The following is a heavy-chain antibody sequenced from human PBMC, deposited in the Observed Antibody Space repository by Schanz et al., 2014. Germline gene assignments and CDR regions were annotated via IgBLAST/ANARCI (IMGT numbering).Heavy chain of an antibody. D-gene: IGHD3-10*01. Sequence: EVQLLESGGGLVQPGGSLRLSCATSGFSFSSYAINWVRQAPGKGLEWVSGISGSGASTYYADSVKGRFTISRDNSNKTVDLQMNSLRAEDTALYYCVRDELLWFGEVLSLDYWGQGGRVAVSS. V-gene: IGHV3-23*01. CDR1: GFSFSSYA. CDR2: ISGSGAST. CDR3: VRDELLWFGEVLSLDY. J-gene: IGHJ4*02.